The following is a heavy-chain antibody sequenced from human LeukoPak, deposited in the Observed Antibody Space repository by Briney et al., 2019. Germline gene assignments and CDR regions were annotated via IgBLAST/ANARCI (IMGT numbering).Heavy chain of an antibody. V-gene: IGHV1-2*02. Sequence: ASVKVSCKASGYTFTGYYMHWARQAPGQGLEWMGWINPNSGGTNYAQKFQGRVTMTRDTSIGTAYMELSRLRSDDTAVYYCARVPGIVGASGYWGQGTLVTVSS. CDR2: INPNSGGT. J-gene: IGHJ4*02. D-gene: IGHD1-26*01. CDR1: GYTFTGYY. CDR3: ARVPGIVGASGY.